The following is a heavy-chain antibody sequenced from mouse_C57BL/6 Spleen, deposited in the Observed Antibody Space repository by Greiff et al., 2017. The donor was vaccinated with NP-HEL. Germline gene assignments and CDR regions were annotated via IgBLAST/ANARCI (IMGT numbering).Heavy chain of an antibody. Sequence: VKLQESGAELVKPGASVKLSCKASGYTFTEYTIHWVKQRSGQGLEWIGWFYPGSGSIKYNEKFKDKATLTADKSSSTVYMELSRLTSEDSAVYFCARHGFPIITTVVGGYFDYWGQGTTLTVSS. V-gene: IGHV1-62-2*01. J-gene: IGHJ2*01. D-gene: IGHD1-1*01. CDR1: GYTFTEYT. CDR2: FYPGSGSI. CDR3: ARHGFPIITTVVGGYFDY.